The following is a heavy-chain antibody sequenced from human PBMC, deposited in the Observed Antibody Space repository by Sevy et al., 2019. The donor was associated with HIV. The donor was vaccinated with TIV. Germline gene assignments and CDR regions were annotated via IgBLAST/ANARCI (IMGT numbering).Heavy chain of an antibody. CDR2: ISYDGRNTK. CDR3: ARDRGEILSSAFDY. D-gene: IGHD3-16*01. V-gene: IGHV3-30*03. Sequence: GGSLRLSCVGSGFSFSDHRMHWVRQAPGKGLEWMAVISYDGRNTKYKADSVKGRFTISRDNSKNTLYLQMNSLRAEDTAIYCCARDRGEILSSAFDYWGQGTLVTVSS. J-gene: IGHJ4*02. CDR1: GFSFSDHR.